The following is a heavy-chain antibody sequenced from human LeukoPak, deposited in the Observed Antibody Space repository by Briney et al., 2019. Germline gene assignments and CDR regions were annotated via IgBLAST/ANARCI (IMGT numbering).Heavy chain of an antibody. CDR1: GYTFTNYY. J-gene: IGHJ4*02. CDR3: ARGIPSHATIPESYYFDY. CDR2: IIPIFGTA. Sequence: SVKVSCKASGYTFTNYYMHWVRQAPGQGLEWMGGIIPIFGTANYAQKFQGRVTITADESTSTAYMELSSLRSEDTAVYYCARGIPSHATIPESYYFDYWGQGTLVTVSS. V-gene: IGHV1-69*13. D-gene: IGHD5-12*01.